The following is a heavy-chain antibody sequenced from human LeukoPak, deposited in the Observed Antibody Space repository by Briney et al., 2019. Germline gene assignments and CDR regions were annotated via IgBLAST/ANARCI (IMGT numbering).Heavy chain of an antibody. CDR2: INPILGTA. CDR3: ARDDGRINYYGSGSYYN. D-gene: IGHD3-10*01. Sequence: SVKVSCKASGYTFTGYYMHWVRQAPGQGLEWMGWINPILGTANYAQKFQGRVTITADKSTSTAYMELSSLRSEDTAVYYCARDDGRINYYGSGSYYNWGQGTLVTVSS. CDR1: GYTFTGYY. J-gene: IGHJ4*02. V-gene: IGHV1-69*08.